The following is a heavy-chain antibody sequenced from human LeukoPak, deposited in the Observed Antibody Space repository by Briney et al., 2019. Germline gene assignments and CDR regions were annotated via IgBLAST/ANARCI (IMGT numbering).Heavy chain of an antibody. J-gene: IGHJ5*02. CDR1: GGSFSGYY. Sequence: SETLSLTCAVYGGSFSGYYWSWIRQPPGKGLEWIGEISHSGSTNYNPSLKSRVTISVDTSKNQFSLKLSSVTAADTAVYYCARAKRGSRNWFDPWGQGTLVTVSS. D-gene: IGHD2-15*01. CDR3: ARAKRGSRNWFDP. V-gene: IGHV4-34*01. CDR2: ISHSGST.